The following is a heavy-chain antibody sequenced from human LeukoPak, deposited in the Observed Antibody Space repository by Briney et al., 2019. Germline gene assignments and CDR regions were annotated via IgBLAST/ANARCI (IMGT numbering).Heavy chain of an antibody. V-gene: IGHV1-18*01. D-gene: IGHD6-13*01. CDR3: ARHQLEWATIRNVGYYQYYYMDV. J-gene: IGHJ6*03. Sequence: ASVKVSCKASGYTFTNYGFSWVRQAPGQGLEWVGWISAYNGYTDYAQKFQFRVTMTTDTSTSTAYMELRSLRSDDTAVYYCARHQLEWATIRNVGYYQYYYMDVWGKGTTVTVSS. CDR1: GYTFTNYG. CDR2: ISAYNGYT.